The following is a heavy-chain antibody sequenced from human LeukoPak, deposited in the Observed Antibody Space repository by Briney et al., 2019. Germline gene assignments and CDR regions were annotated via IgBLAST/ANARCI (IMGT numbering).Heavy chain of an antibody. D-gene: IGHD3-10*01. CDR3: AGGIISSYGLYYFDY. Sequence: SETPSLTCTVSGGSISSSSYYWGWIRQPPGKGLEWIGSIYYSGSTYYNPSLKSRVTMSVDTSKNQFSLKLSSVTAADTAVYYCAGGIISSYGLYYFDYWGQGTLVTVSS. CDR1: GGSISSSSYY. J-gene: IGHJ4*02. CDR2: IYYSGST. V-gene: IGHV4-39*07.